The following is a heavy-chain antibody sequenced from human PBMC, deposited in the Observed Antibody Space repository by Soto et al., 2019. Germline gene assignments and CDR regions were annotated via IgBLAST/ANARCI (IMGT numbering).Heavy chain of an antibody. CDR1: GDSIGTGAFY. Sequence: HLQESGPRLVAPSQTLSLRCTVSGDSIGTGAFYWTWIRQFPGKGLEWIGYVSVSGNAYYNPSLKSRVAMSIETSENQLSLRLLSVTAADAAVYFCARALGGVSASGMDVWGQGTAVTVSS. J-gene: IGHJ6*02. CDR2: VSVSGNA. CDR3: ARALGGVSASGMDV. V-gene: IGHV4-31*02. D-gene: IGHD3-3*01.